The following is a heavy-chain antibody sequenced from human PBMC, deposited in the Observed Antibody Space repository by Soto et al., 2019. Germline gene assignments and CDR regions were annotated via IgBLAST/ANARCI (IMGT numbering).Heavy chain of an antibody. CDR1: GYTFTSYA. CDR2: INAGNGNT. J-gene: IGHJ5*02. CDR3: ARDLGIPPHSGHYDFDP. V-gene: IGHV1-3*01. Sequence: ASVKVSCKASGYTFTSYAMHWVRQAPGQRLEWMGWINAGNGNTKYSQKFQGRVTITRDTSASTAYMELSSLRSEDTAVYYCARDLGIPPHSGHYDFDPWGQGTLVTVSS. D-gene: IGHD3-3*01.